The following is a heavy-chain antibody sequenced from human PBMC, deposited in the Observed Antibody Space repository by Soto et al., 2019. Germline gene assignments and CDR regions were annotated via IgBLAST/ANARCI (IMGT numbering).Heavy chain of an antibody. D-gene: IGHD6-19*01. Sequence: PSATLSLTCPVSGVSISSYYWSWILQPPGKGLEWIGYIYYSGSTTYNPSLKSRVTISVDTSKNQLSLKLSSVTAADTAIYYCARDLIVKKYLSVAGTSSDYYGMDVWGQGTTVTVSS. CDR2: IYYSGST. CDR3: ARDLIVKKYLSVAGTSSDYYGMDV. J-gene: IGHJ6*02. CDR1: GVSISSYY. V-gene: IGHV4-59*01.